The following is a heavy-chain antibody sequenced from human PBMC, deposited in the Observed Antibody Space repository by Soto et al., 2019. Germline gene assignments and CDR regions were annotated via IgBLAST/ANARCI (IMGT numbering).Heavy chain of an antibody. D-gene: IGHD2-2*01. J-gene: IGHJ5*02. V-gene: IGHV1-2*02. CDR2: INPNSGGT. CDR1: GYTFTGYY. Sequence: GPSVKVSCKASGYTFTGYYMHWVRQAPGQGLEWMGWINPNSGGTNYAQKFQGRVTMTRDTSISTAYMELSRLRSDDTAVYYCATLGYCSSTSCYHLNWFDPWGQGTLVTVSS. CDR3: ATLGYCSSTSCYHLNWFDP.